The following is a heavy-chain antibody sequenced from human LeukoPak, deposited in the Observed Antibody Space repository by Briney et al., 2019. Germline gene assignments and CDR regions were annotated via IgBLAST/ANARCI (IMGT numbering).Heavy chain of an antibody. J-gene: IGHJ4*02. V-gene: IGHV4-39*07. CDR2: INHSGST. CDR1: GGSISSGGYY. CDR3: ARGGYYYDSSGTFDY. Sequence: SETLSLTCTVSGGSISSGGYYWSWIRQPPGKGLEWIGEINHSGSTNYNPSLKSRVTISVDTSKNQFSLKLSSVTAADTAVYYCARGGYYYDSSGTFDYWGQGTLVTVSS. D-gene: IGHD3-22*01.